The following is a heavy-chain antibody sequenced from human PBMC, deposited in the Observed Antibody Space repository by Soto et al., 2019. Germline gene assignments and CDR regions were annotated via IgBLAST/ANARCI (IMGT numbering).Heavy chain of an antibody. V-gene: IGHV3-53*04. CDR3: ARGAGYTSSWYDY. D-gene: IGHD6-13*01. CDR2: IDSGGTT. J-gene: IGHJ4*02. CDR1: GFTVSSDF. Sequence: PAGALRPSCTASGFTVSSDFISWARQALGKGLEWVSVIDSGGTTYYADSVKGRFTISRHNSKNTLYLQMNSLRPEDTAVYYWARGAGYTSSWYDYWGQGSVETVFS.